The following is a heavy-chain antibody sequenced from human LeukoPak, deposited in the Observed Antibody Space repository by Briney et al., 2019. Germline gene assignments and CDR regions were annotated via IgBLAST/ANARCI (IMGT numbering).Heavy chain of an antibody. Sequence: GGSLRLSCAASGFTSSTSWMTWARQAPGKGLQWVAHINPDGSEKDYVDSVKGRFTISRDNAKNPLYLQMNSLRAEDTAVYYCARDGNWFDPWGQGTLVTVSS. CDR1: GFTSSTSW. CDR2: INPDGSEK. J-gene: IGHJ5*02. V-gene: IGHV3-7*03. CDR3: ARDGNWFDP.